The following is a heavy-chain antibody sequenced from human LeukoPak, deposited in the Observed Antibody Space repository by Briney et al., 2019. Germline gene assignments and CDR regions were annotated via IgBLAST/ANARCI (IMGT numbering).Heavy chain of an antibody. V-gene: IGHV4-59*01. Sequence: PSETLSLTCTVSGGSISSYYWSWIRQPPGKGLEWIGYIYYSGSTNYNPSLKSRVTISVDTSKNQFSLKLSSVTAADTAVYYCARDRRLTGATFDYWGQGTLVTVSS. CDR1: GGSISSYY. D-gene: IGHD1-20*01. CDR2: IYYSGST. J-gene: IGHJ4*02. CDR3: ARDRRLTGATFDY.